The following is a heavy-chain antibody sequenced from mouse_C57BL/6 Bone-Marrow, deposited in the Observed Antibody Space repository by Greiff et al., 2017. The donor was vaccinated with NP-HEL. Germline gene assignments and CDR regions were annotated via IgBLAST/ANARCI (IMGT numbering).Heavy chain of an antibody. D-gene: IGHD2-2*01. V-gene: IGHV1-61*01. CDR2: IYPSDSET. Sequence: QVQLKQPGAELVRPGSSVKLSCKASGYTFTSYWMDWVKQRPGQGLEWIGNIYPSDSETHYNQKFKDKATLTVDKSSSTAYMQLSSLTSEDSAVYYCARGLWLRQGFDYWGQGTTLTVSS. CDR3: ARGLWLRQGFDY. CDR1: GYTFTSYW. J-gene: IGHJ2*01.